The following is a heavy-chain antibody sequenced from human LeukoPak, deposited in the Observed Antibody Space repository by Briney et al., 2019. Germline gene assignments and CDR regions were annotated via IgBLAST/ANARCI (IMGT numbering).Heavy chain of an antibody. D-gene: IGHD3-3*01. CDR3: ARVGGRDFWSGNQVDY. Sequence: ASVKVSCKASGGTFSSYAISWVRQAPGQGLEWMGGIIPIFGTANYAQKFQGRVTITTDESTSTAYMELSSLRSEERAFYYCARVGGRDFWSGNQVDYWGPGTLVTVSS. J-gene: IGHJ4*02. CDR1: GGTFSSYA. CDR2: IIPIFGTA. V-gene: IGHV1-69*05.